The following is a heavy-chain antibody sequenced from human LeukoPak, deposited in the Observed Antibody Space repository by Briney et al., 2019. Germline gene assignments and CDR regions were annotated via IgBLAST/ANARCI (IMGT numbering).Heavy chain of an antibody. CDR3: AKADCSITSCSTPLGY. Sequence: PGGSLRLSCAAPGFTFSSYAMHWVRQAPGKGLEWVAVISYDGSNKYYADSVKGRFTISRDNSKNTLYLQMNSLRAEDTAVYYCAKADCSITSCSTPLGYWGQGTLVTVSS. CDR2: ISYDGSNK. D-gene: IGHD2-2*01. CDR1: GFTFSSYA. J-gene: IGHJ4*02. V-gene: IGHV3-30*18.